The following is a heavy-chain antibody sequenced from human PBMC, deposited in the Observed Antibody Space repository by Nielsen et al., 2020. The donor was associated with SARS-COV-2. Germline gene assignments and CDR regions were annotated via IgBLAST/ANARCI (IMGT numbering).Heavy chain of an antibody. V-gene: IGHV1-2*06. CDR2: INPNSGGT. CDR3: ARDLREISHPMDV. CDR1: GYTFTGYY. J-gene: IGHJ6*02. Sequence: ASVKVSCKASGYTFTGYYMHWVRQAPGQGLEWMGRINPNSGGTSYAQKFQGRVTMTRDTSTSTVYMELSSLRSEDTAVYYCARDLREISHPMDVWGQGTTVTVSS. D-gene: IGHD5-24*01.